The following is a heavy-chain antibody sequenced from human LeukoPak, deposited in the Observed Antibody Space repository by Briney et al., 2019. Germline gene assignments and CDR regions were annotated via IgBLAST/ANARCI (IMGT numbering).Heavy chain of an antibody. CDR3: ARLDSGITVTTNY. Sequence: GASVKVSCKASGYTFTGYYMHWVRQAPGQGLEWMGWINPNSGGTNYAQKFQGRVTMTGDTSISTAYMELSRLRSDDTAVYYCARLDSGITVTTNYWGQGTLVTVSS. V-gene: IGHV1-2*02. J-gene: IGHJ4*02. D-gene: IGHD4-17*01. CDR1: GYTFTGYY. CDR2: INPNSGGT.